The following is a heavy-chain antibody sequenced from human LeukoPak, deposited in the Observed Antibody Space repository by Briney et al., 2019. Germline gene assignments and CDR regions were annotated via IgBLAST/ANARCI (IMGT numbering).Heavy chain of an antibody. V-gene: IGHV3-74*01. J-gene: IGHJ4*02. Sequence: GGSLRLSCAASGFSFSNSWMHWVRQAPGKGLVWVSRINSDGTTTYYADSVKGRFTISRDNAKNTLFLQMNSLRPEDTALYYCASDPYVANFWTGYPHYWGQGTLVTVSS. CDR2: INSDGTTT. D-gene: IGHD3/OR15-3a*01. CDR1: GFSFSNSW. CDR3: ASDPYVANFWTGYPHY.